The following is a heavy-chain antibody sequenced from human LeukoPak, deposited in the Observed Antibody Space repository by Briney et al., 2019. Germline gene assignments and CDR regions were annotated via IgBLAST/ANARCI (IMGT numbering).Heavy chain of an antibody. CDR2: TYYRSKWYN. CDR1: VDSVSSIRAT. Sequence: SQTLSLTRAISVDSVSSIRATSNSIRQSPSRGLEWLGRTYYRSKWYNEYAVSVKSRITINPDTSKNQFSLQLNSVTPEDTAVYYCARYSAKRFDYWGQGTLVTVSS. CDR3: ARYSAKRFDY. V-gene: IGHV6-1*01. J-gene: IGHJ4*02. D-gene: IGHD4-11*01.